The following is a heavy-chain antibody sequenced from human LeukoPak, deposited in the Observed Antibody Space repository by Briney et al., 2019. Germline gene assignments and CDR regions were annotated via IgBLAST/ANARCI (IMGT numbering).Heavy chain of an antibody. J-gene: IGHJ5*02. Sequence: LSETLSLTRAVYGGSLCVYSWSCMPPPPGKGLGWVGEINHSVSTKYNPSLKSRVTISVDTSKHQFSLKLSSVTAAETAVYYCARGRARQLGRVLPGAFRPYGWFDPWGQGTLVTVSS. CDR2: INHSVST. V-gene: IGHV4-34*01. D-gene: IGHD1-14*01. CDR3: ARGRARQLGRVLPGAFRPYGWFDP. CDR1: GGSLCVYS.